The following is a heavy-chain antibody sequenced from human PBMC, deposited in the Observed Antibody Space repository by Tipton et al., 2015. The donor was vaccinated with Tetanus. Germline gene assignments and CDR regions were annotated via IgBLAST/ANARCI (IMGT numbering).Heavy chain of an antibody. Sequence: TLSLTCTVSGGSISSGCYYWSWIRQRPGQGLEWIGDIYSSGSTYSNPYLKGRVTRSVDTSKNQLSLRGNSVTAADTADYYCARDQAREGRGWNFVDYGGLGTLATVSS. CDR1: GGSISSGCYY. V-gene: IGHV4-31*03. D-gene: IGHD1-7*01. CDR3: ARDQAREGRGWNFVDY. CDR2: IYSSGST. J-gene: IGHJ4*02.